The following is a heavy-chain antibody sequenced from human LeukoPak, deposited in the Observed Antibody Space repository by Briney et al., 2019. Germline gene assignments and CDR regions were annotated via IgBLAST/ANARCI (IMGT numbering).Heavy chain of an antibody. CDR1: GFTFNSYA. Sequence: GGSLRLSCAASGFTFNSYAMHWVRQAPGKGLEWVSSISSSSSYIYYAGSVKGRFTISRDNAKNSLYLQMNSLRAEDTAVYYCARDPPSTDPWGQGTLVTVSS. CDR3: ARDPPSTDP. V-gene: IGHV3-21*01. J-gene: IGHJ5*02. CDR2: ISSSSSYI.